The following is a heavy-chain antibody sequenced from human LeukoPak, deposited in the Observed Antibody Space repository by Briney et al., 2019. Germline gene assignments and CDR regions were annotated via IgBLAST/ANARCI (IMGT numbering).Heavy chain of an antibody. CDR2: INHSGST. V-gene: IGHV4-39*07. Sequence: PSETLSLTCTVSGGSISSTRYYWGWIRQPPGKGLEWIGEINHSGSTNYNPSLKSRVTISVDTSKNQFSLKLSSVTAADTAVYYCATEPEYSSSWYDLNWGQGTLVTVSS. CDR3: ATEPEYSSSWYDLN. J-gene: IGHJ4*02. D-gene: IGHD6-13*01. CDR1: GGSISSTRYY.